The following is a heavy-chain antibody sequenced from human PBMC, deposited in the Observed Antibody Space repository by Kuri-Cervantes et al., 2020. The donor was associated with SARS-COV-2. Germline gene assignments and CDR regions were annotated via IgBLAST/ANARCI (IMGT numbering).Heavy chain of an antibody. V-gene: IGHV3-23*01. Sequence: GGSLRLSCAASGFSFSSYGMSWVRQAPGKGLEWVSAISGSGGSTYYADSVKGRFTISRDNSKNTLYLQMSSLRAEDTAVYYCAGTTSGLAYWGQGTLVTVSS. CDR1: GFSFSSYG. J-gene: IGHJ4*02. CDR3: AGTTSGLAY. CDR2: ISGSGGST. D-gene: IGHD1-7*01.